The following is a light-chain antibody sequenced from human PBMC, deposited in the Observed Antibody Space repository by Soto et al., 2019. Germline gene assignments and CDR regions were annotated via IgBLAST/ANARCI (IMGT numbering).Light chain of an antibody. Sequence: EIVMTQSPATLSVSPGGRVTLSCRASQSVSSKLTWYXXLPXRAPRLLIYCASTRASVIRGRFRVGGSGTECTLTISSLPSEDLAFYYCQQYNNWPLTFGQGTRLEI. V-gene: IGKV3-15*01. CDR3: QQYNNWPLT. CDR2: CAS. J-gene: IGKJ5*01. CDR1: QSVSSK.